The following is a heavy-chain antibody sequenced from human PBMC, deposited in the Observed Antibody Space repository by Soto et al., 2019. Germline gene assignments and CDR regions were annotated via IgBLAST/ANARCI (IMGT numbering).Heavy chain of an antibody. Sequence: GGSLRLSCAASGFTFSSYAMHWVRQAPGKGLEWVAVISYDGSNKYYADSVKGRFTISRDNSKNTLYLQMHSLRADDTAVYYCANVPEYNFWSGYRYYFDYWGQGTLVTVSS. D-gene: IGHD3-3*01. V-gene: IGHV3-30-3*01. CDR1: GFTFSSYA. J-gene: IGHJ4*02. CDR2: ISYDGSNK. CDR3: ANVPEYNFWSGYRYYFDY.